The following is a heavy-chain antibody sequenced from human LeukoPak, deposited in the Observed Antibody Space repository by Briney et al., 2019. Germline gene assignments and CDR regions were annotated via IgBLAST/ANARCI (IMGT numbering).Heavy chain of an antibody. CDR2: IWYDGSNK. V-gene: IGHV3-33*08. CDR3: ARDRSGGSYYVFDY. D-gene: IGHD2-15*01. Sequence: GGSLRLSCAASGFTFSSYAMSWVRQAPGKGLEWVAVIWYDGSNKYYADSVKGRFTISRDNSKNTLYLQMNSLRAEDTAVYYCARDRSGGSYYVFDYWGQGTLVTVSS. CDR1: GFTFSSYA. J-gene: IGHJ4*02.